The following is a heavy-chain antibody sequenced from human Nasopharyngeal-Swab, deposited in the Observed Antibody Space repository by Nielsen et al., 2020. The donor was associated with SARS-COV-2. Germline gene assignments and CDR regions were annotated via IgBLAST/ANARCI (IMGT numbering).Heavy chain of an antibody. Sequence: ASVKVSCKASGYTFTSYDINWVRQATGQGLEWMGWMNPNSGNTGYAQKFQGRVTMTRNTSISTAYMELSSPRSEDTAVYYCARGLGRLSQNDYWGQGTLVTVSS. J-gene: IGHJ4*02. CDR3: ARGLGRLSQNDY. D-gene: IGHD3-16*02. V-gene: IGHV1-8*01. CDR2: MNPNSGNT. CDR1: GYTFTSYD.